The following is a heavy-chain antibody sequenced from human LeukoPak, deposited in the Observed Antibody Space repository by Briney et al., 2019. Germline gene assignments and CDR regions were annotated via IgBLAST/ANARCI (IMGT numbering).Heavy chain of an antibody. CDR2: IYYSGST. V-gene: IGHV4-30-4*08. CDR3: ARDDALDAVDI. Sequence: PSQTLSLTCTVSGGSISSGDYYWSWIRQPPGKGLEWIGYIYYSGSTYYNPSLRSRVTISVDTSKNQFSLKLSSVTAADTAVYYCARDDALDAVDIWGQGTMVTVSS. J-gene: IGHJ3*02. CDR1: GGSISSGDYY.